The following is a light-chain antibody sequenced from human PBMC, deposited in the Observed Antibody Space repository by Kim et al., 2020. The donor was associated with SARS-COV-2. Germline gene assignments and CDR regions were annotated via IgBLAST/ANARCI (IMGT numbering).Light chain of an antibody. CDR3: QQYGSSPLT. J-gene: IGKJ4*01. CDR2: GVS. V-gene: IGKV3-20*01. CDR1: QSVSNSY. Sequence: STGGSATLSCRASQSVSNSYLAWYQQKPGQAPRLLIYGVSSRATGIPDRFSGSGSGTDFTLTISRLEPEDFAVYYCQQYGSSPLTFGGGTKVDIK.